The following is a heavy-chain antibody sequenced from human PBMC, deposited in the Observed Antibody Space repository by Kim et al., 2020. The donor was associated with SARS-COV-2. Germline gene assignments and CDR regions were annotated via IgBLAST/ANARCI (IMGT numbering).Heavy chain of an antibody. CDR1: GGSISSYY. V-gene: IGHV4-59*01. Sequence: SETLSLTCTVSGGSISSYYWSWIRQPPGKGLEWIGYIYYSGSTNYNPSLKSRVTISVDTSKNQFSLKLSSVTAADTAVYYCARTSAVVTPWDFDYWGQGT. CDR3: ARTSAVVTPWDFDY. J-gene: IGHJ4*02. D-gene: IGHD2-15*01. CDR2: IYYSGST.